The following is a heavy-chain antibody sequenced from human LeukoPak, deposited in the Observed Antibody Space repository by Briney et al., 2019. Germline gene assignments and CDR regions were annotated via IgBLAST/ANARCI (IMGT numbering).Heavy chain of an antibody. CDR1: GGTFSSYA. V-gene: IGHV1-69*05. J-gene: IGHJ4*02. Sequence: TSVKVSCKASGGTFSSYAISWVRQAPGQGLEWMGGIIPIFGTANYAQEFQGRVTITTDESTSTAYMELSSLRSEDTAVYYCAYAEEGRFDYWGQGTLVTVSS. CDR2: IIPIFGTA. D-gene: IGHD2-2*01. CDR3: AYAEEGRFDY.